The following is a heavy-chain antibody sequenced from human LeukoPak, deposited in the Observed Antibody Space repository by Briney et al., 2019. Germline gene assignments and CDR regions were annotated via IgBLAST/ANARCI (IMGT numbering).Heavy chain of an antibody. CDR3: ARLLEHYYFDASGYYDDDY. CDR1: GYTFTGFY. Sequence: ASVKVSCKASGYTFTGFYMHWVRQAPGQGLERMGWIDPNIGTTKYSQKFQGRVTMTRDTSISEVYMELSRLRSDDTAVYYCARLLEHYYFDASGYYDDDYWGQGTPIIVSS. D-gene: IGHD3-22*01. CDR2: IDPNIGTT. J-gene: IGHJ4*02. V-gene: IGHV1-2*02.